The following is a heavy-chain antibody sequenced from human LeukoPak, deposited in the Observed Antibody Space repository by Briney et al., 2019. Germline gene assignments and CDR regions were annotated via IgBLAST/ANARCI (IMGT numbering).Heavy chain of an antibody. V-gene: IGHV3-7*03. Sequence: GGSLRLSCAASGFTFNTYWMSWVRQAPGKGLEWVANIKQDGNEEYYVDSVKGRFTISRDNAKNSLYLQMNSLRGEDTAVYYCASYYYDSSALVGAFDIWGQGTMVTVSS. CDR3: ASYYYDSSALVGAFDI. J-gene: IGHJ3*02. CDR1: GFTFNTYW. CDR2: IKQDGNEE. D-gene: IGHD3-22*01.